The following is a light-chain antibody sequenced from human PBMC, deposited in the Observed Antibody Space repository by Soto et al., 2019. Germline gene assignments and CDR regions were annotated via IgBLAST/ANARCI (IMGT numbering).Light chain of an antibody. J-gene: IGLJ3*02. V-gene: IGLV2-11*01. CDR1: ISDVGGYKY. CDR2: DVS. CDR3: CSYAVTYYTFVV. Sequence: QSALTQPRSVSGSPGQSVTISCTGTISDVGGYKYVSWYQQYPGKAPQLIIYDVSERPSGVPDRFSGSKSGNTASLTISGLQAEDEADYYCCSYAVTYYTFVVFGGGTKLTVL.